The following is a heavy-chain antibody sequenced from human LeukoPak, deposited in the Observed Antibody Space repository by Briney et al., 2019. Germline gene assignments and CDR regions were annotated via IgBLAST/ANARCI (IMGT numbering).Heavy chain of an antibody. Sequence: PGGSLRLSCAASGFTFSSYAMSWVRQAPGKGLEWVSAISGSGGSTYYADSVKGRFTISRDNSKNTLYLQMNSLRAEDTAVYYCAKDDSGTYYDFWSGYPPIGYWGQGTLVTVSS. D-gene: IGHD3-3*01. CDR3: AKDDSGTYYDFWSGYPPIGY. J-gene: IGHJ4*02. CDR1: GFTFSSYA. V-gene: IGHV3-23*01. CDR2: ISGSGGST.